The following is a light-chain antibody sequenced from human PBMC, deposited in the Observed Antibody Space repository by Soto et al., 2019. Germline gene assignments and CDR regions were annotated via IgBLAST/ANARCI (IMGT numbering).Light chain of an antibody. J-gene: IGKJ1*01. Sequence: ETVLTQSPGTLSLSPGERATLSCRASQSVSSSYLAWYQQKPGQAPRLLIYDASSRATGIPDRFSGSGSGTDFTLTISSLEPEAFAVYYCQQYVRSPPSWTFGQGTKVDIK. V-gene: IGKV3-20*01. CDR2: DAS. CDR3: QQYVRSPPSWT. CDR1: QSVSSSY.